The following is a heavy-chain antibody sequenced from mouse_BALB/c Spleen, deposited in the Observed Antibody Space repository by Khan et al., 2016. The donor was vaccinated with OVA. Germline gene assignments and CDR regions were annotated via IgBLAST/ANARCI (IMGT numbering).Heavy chain of an antibody. CDR3: ARKNYVGYAVDY. D-gene: IGHD2-4*01. CDR1: GYSITTNYA. CDR2: ISYSGST. Sequence: EVQLQESGPGLVKPSQSLSLTCTVTGYSITTNYAWDWIRQFPGNKLEWMGYISYSGSTSYNPSLKSRISITRDTSKNQFFLQLNSVTTEDTATYYCARKNYVGYAVDYWGQGTSVTVSS. J-gene: IGHJ4*01. V-gene: IGHV3-2*02.